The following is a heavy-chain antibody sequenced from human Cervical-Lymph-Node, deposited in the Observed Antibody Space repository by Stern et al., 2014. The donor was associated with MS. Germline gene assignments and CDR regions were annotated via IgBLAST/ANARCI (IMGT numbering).Heavy chain of an antibody. Sequence: QVQLVESGPGLVKPSGTLSLTCAVSGGSISSSNWGSWVRQPPGKGLEWXGEIYHSGSTTYNPPLKGRVPISVAKPKPQFPLKLSSLPAADTAVYSCARVSADTAMVWYFDLWGRGTLVTVSS. CDR3: ARVSADTAMVWYFDL. V-gene: IGHV4-4*02. J-gene: IGHJ2*01. CDR2: IYHSGST. D-gene: IGHD5-18*01. CDR1: GGSISSSNW.